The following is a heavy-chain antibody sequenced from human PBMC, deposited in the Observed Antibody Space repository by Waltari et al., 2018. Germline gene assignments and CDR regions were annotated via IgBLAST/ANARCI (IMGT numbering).Heavy chain of an antibody. J-gene: IGHJ6*02. CDR3: ARVCSSTSCPYYYGMDV. CDR1: GGSFSGYY. V-gene: IGHV4-34*01. D-gene: IGHD2-2*01. CDR2: INHSGST. Sequence: QVQLQQWGAGLLKPSETLSLTCAVYGGSFSGYYWSWIRQPPGKGREWIGEINHSGSTNYNPSLKSRVTRSVDTSKNQFSLKLSSVTAADTAVYYCARVCSSTSCPYYYGMDVWGQGTTVTVSS.